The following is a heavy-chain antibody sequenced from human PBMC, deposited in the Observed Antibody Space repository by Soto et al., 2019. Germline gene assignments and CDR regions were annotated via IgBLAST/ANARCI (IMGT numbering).Heavy chain of an antibody. Sequence: QVQLVQSGAEVKKPGASVKVSCKASGYTFTSYGISWVRQAPGQGLEGMGWISAYNGNTNYAQKLQGRVTMTTDTSTSTAYMELRSLRSDDTAVYYCARDWNCSGGSCYSGEAFDIWGQGTMVTVSS. D-gene: IGHD2-15*01. V-gene: IGHV1-18*01. J-gene: IGHJ3*02. CDR1: GYTFTSYG. CDR3: ARDWNCSGGSCYSGEAFDI. CDR2: ISAYNGNT.